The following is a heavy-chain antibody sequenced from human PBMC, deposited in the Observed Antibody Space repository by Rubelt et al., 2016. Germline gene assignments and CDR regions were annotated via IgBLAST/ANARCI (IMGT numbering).Heavy chain of an antibody. CDR2: INGDGSTI. Sequence: EVQLMESGGGLVQPGGSLRLSCAASGFTFSNYWMHWVRQAPGKGLVWVARINGDGSTINYADSVQGRFTISRDNANNTLKLQMSSLRAEDTAVHYCVRRGDDAFDVWGQGTMVNVSS. CDR1: GFTFSNYW. CDR3: VRRGDDAFDV. D-gene: IGHD4-17*01. V-gene: IGHV3-74*01. J-gene: IGHJ3*01.